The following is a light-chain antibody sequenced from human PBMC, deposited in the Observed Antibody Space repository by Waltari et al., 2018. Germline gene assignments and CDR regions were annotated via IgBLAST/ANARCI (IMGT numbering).Light chain of an antibody. CDR3: SSYTTTTALV. CDR1: RSVVGGYNY. V-gene: IGLV2-14*01. Sequence: QSALTQPASVSGSPGQSLTISCTGTRSVVGGYNYSSWYQQYSGKAPKLMIYDVSNRPSGVSNRFSGSKSGNTASLTISGLQAEDEADYYRSSYTTTTALVFGGGTKLTVL. J-gene: IGLJ2*01. CDR2: DVS.